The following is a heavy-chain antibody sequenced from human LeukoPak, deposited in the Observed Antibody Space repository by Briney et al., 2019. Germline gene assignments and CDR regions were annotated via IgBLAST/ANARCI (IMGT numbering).Heavy chain of an antibody. V-gene: IGHV3-30-3*01. CDR2: ISYDGSSK. D-gene: IGHD3-3*01. CDR3: ARQNPREFGVVINYFDY. J-gene: IGHJ4*02. Sequence: GRSLRLSCAASGFTFSSYAIHWVRQAPGKGLEWVTFISYDGSSKSYADSVKGRFTISRDNAKNSLYLQMDSLGAEDTAVYYCARQNPREFGVVINYFDYWGQGTLVTVSS. CDR1: GFTFSSYA.